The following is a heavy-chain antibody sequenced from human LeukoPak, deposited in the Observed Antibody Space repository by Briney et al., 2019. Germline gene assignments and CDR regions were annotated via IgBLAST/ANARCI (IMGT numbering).Heavy chain of an antibody. CDR2: VSGPGDNT. D-gene: IGHD6-25*01. V-gene: IGHV3-23*01. J-gene: IGHJ4*02. CDR3: AREATPSSGWYIDY. CDR1: GFTFTRYA. Sequence: GGSLRLSCAASGFTFTRYAMKWVRQAPGKGLEWVSTVSGPGDNTYYADSVKGRFTISRDNSKNTVYLQMNSLRAGDTAVYYCAREATPSSGWYIDYWGQGTLVTVSS.